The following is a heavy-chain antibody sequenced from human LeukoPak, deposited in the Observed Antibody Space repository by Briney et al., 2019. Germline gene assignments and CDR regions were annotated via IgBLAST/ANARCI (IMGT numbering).Heavy chain of an antibody. D-gene: IGHD3-22*01. V-gene: IGHV4-59*08. CDR2: IYYSGST. Sequence: PSETLSLTCTVSGGSISSYYWSWIRQPPGKGLEWIGYIYYSGSTNYNPSLKSRVTISVDTSKNQFSLKLSSVTAADTAVYYCARHAEGWLTPSTFDYWGQGTLVTVSS. CDR1: GGSISSYY. CDR3: ARHAEGWLTPSTFDY. J-gene: IGHJ4*02.